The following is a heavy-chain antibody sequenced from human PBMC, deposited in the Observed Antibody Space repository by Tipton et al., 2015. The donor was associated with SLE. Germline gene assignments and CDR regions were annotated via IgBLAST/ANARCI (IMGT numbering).Heavy chain of an antibody. CDR1: GFTFSDYW. J-gene: IGHJ3*02. D-gene: IGHD3-3*01. CDR3: TRDKRDFWSGYPFDI. V-gene: IGHV3-74*03. Sequence: SLRLSCAASGFTFSDYWMHWVRQAPGKGLVWVSRINSDESSTTYADSVKGRFTISRDNDKNMLYLQMNSLRAEDTAIYYCTRDKRDFWSGYPFDIWGQGTMVTVSS. CDR2: INSDESST.